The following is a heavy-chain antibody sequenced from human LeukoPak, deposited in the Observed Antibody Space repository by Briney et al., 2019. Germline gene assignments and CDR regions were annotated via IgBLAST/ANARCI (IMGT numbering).Heavy chain of an antibody. D-gene: IGHD3-10*01. CDR3: ARGNPYGSGSYNWFDP. V-gene: IGHV1-18*01. CDR1: GYTFTSYG. Sequence: ASVKVSCKASGYTFTSYGISWVRQAPGQGLEWMGWISAYNGNTNYAQKLQGRVTMTTDTSTSTAYMELRSLRSDDTAVYYCARGNPYGSGSYNWFDPWGQGTLVTVSS. CDR2: ISAYNGNT. J-gene: IGHJ5*02.